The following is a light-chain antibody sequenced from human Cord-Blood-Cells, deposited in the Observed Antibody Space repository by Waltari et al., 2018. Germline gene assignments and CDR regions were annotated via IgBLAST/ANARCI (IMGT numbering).Light chain of an antibody. Sequence: SYELTQPLSVSVALGQTARSTCGGHNIGSKNLHWYQQKPGQAPVLVIYRDSNRPSGIPERFSGSNAGNTATLTISRAQAGDEADYYCQVWDSSTVVFGGGTKLTVL. J-gene: IGLJ2*01. CDR3: QVWDSSTVV. CDR1: NIGSKN. V-gene: IGLV3-9*01. CDR2: RDS.